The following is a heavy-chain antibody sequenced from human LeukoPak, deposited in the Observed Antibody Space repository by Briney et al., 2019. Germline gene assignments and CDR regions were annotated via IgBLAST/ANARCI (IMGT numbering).Heavy chain of an antibody. Sequence: ASVKVSCKASGYTFTGYYMHWVRQAPGQGLEWMGWINPNSGGTNYAQKFQGRVTMTRDTSISTAYMELSRLGSDDTAVYYCASITYYYDSSGYYSNPFDYWGQGTLVTVSS. CDR2: INPNSGGT. V-gene: IGHV1-2*02. J-gene: IGHJ4*02. CDR1: GYTFTGYY. D-gene: IGHD3-22*01. CDR3: ASITYYYDSSGYYSNPFDY.